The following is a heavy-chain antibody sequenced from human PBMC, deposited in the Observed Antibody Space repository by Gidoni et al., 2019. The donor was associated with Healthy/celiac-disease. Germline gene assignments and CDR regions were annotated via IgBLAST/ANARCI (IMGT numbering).Heavy chain of an antibody. Sequence: EVQLVESGGGMVKPGGSLRLSCAASGFTFSSYSMNWVRQAPGKGLEWVSSISSSSSYIYYADSVKGRFTISRDNAKNSLYLQMNSLRAEDTAVYYCARDAPDQYYYDSSGDDAFDIWGQGTMVTVSS. CDR3: ARDAPDQYYYDSSGDDAFDI. CDR2: ISSSSSYI. V-gene: IGHV3-21*01. CDR1: GFTFSSYS. J-gene: IGHJ3*02. D-gene: IGHD3-22*01.